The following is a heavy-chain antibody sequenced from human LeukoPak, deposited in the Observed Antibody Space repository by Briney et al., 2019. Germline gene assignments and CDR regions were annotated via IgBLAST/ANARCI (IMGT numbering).Heavy chain of an antibody. CDR2: INHSGST. CDR3: ARLAAAGIHWFDP. J-gene: IGHJ5*02. V-gene: IGHV4-34*01. CDR1: GGSFSGYY. Sequence: SEILSLTCAVYGGSFSGYYRSWIRQPPGKGLEWIGEINHSGSTNYNPSLKSRVTISVDTSKNQFSLKLSSVTAADTAVYYCARLAAAGIHWFDPWGQGTLVTVSS. D-gene: IGHD6-13*01.